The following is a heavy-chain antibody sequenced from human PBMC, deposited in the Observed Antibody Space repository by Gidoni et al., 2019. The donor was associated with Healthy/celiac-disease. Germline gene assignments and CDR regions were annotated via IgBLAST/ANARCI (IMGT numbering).Heavy chain of an antibody. Sequence: QVQLVQSGAEVKKPGSSVKVSFKASGGTFSSYAISWVRQAPGQGLEWMGGIIPIVGTANYAQKFQGRVTITADESTSTAYMELSSLRSEDTAVYYCAGDHYDYVWGSYRYTFHYWGQGTLVTVSS. V-gene: IGHV1-69*01. J-gene: IGHJ4*02. CDR1: GGTFSSYA. CDR2: IIPIVGTA. CDR3: AGDHYDYVWGSYRYTFHY. D-gene: IGHD3-16*02.